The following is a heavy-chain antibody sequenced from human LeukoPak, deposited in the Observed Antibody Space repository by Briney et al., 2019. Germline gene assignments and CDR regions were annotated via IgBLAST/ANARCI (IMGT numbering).Heavy chain of an antibody. V-gene: IGHV3-13*01. Sequence: GGSLRLSCAASGFTFSSYDMHWVRQATGKGLEWVSAIGTAGDTYYPGSVKGRFTISRENAKNSLYLQMNSLRAGDTAVCYCARGRGAYYDSSGYRWGQGTLVTVSS. CDR1: GFTFSSYD. D-gene: IGHD3-22*01. CDR3: ARGRGAYYDSSGYR. J-gene: IGHJ4*02. CDR2: IGTAGDT.